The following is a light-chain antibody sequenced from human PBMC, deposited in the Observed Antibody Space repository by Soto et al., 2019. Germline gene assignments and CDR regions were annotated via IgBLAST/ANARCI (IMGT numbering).Light chain of an antibody. J-gene: IGLJ1*01. V-gene: IGLV2-8*01. Sequence: QSVLTQPPSASGSPGQSVTISCTGTSSDVGGYNYVSWYQQHPGTAHKLMIYEVTKRPSGVPDRFSGSKSGNTASLTVSGLQAEDEADYYCSSYAGTNNSVFGTGHKVT. CDR1: SSDVGGYNY. CDR2: EVT. CDR3: SSYAGTNNSV.